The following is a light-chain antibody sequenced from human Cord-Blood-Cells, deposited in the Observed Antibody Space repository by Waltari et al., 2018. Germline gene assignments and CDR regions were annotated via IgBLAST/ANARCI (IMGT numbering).Light chain of an antibody. CDR2: AAS. V-gene: IGKV1-39*01. CDR3: QQSYSTPYT. Sequence: DIQMTQSPSSLSASVGDRVTITCRASQSLSSYLNWYQQKPGKAPKLLIYAASSLQSGVPSRFGGSGSGTDFTLTISSLQPEDFATYYCQQSYSTPYTFGQGTKLEIK. J-gene: IGKJ2*01. CDR1: QSLSSY.